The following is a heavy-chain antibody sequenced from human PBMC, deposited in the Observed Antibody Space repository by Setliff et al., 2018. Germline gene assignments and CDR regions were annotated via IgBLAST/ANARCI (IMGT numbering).Heavy chain of an antibody. CDR1: GGSLNSGSYY. V-gene: IGHV4-61*02. D-gene: IGHD3-10*01. CDR2: IHTSGST. CDR3: ARDDRARHYIDV. Sequence: SETLSLTCAVSGGSLNSGSYYWGWIRQSTERGLEWLERIHTSGSTTFNPSLNSRFTMSVDTSTDQFSLRLTALTAADTAVYYCARDDRARHYIDVWGKGTTVTVSS. J-gene: IGHJ6*03.